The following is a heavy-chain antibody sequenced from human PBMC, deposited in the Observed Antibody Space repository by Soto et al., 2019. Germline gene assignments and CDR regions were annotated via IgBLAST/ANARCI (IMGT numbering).Heavy chain of an antibody. V-gene: IGHV4-59*01. CDR1: GGSISSYY. CDR3: ASEIGAAGCFDP. CDR2: IYYSGSTNY. Sequence: PSETLSLTCIVSGGSISSYYWSWIRQPPGKGLEWIGNIYYSGSTNYNYNPSLKSRVTISVDTSKNQFSLKLSSVTAADTSVYYCASEIGAAGCFDPWGQGTLVTVSS. D-gene: IGHD3-22*01. J-gene: IGHJ5*02.